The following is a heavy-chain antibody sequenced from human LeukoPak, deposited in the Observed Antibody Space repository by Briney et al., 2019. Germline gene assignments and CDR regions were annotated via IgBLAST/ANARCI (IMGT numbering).Heavy chain of an antibody. Sequence: SSVKVSCKASGGTFSSYAISWVRQAPGQGLEGIGGIIPIFGTANYAKKFQGRVTITTDESTSTAYMELSSLSSEDTAVYYCATALTGDSEYNWFDPWGQGTLVSVSS. CDR1: GGTFSSYA. V-gene: IGHV1-69*05. J-gene: IGHJ5*02. D-gene: IGHD7-27*01. CDR3: ATALTGDSEYNWFDP. CDR2: IIPIFGTA.